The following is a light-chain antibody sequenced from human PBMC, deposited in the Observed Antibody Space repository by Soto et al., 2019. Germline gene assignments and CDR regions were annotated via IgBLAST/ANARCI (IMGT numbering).Light chain of an antibody. CDR3: TAWDDRLSAWV. CDR2: RST. V-gene: IGLV1-47*01. CDR1: RSNIGSNS. Sequence: QAVVTQPPSASGTPGQRVTFSCSGSRSNIGSNSVYWYHQLPGTAPKLLIYRSTQRPSGVPDRFSGSKSGTSASLAVSGLRFEDAAIYYCTAWDDRLSAWVFGGGTKLTVL. J-gene: IGLJ3*02.